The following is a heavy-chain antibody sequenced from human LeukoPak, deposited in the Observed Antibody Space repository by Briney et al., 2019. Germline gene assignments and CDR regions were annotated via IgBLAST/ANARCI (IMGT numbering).Heavy chain of an antibody. J-gene: IGHJ4*02. CDR1: GFTFSSYG. Sequence: GGSLRLSCAASGFTFSSYGMHWVRQAPGKGLEWVAVIWYDESNKYYADSVKGRFTISRDNSKNTLYLQMNSLRAEDTAVYYCARARFLYSSSSPFDYWGQGTLVTVSS. CDR3: ARARFLYSSSSPFDY. CDR2: IWYDESNK. D-gene: IGHD6-13*01. V-gene: IGHV3-33*01.